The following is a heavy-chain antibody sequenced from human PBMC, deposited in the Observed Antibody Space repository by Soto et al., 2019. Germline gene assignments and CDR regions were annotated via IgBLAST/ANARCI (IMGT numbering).Heavy chain of an antibody. D-gene: IGHD3-22*01. CDR1: GGSISSYY. V-gene: IGHV4-59*01. J-gene: IGHJ4*02. Sequence: SETLSLTCTVSGGSISSYYWSWIRQPPGKGLEWIGYIYYSGSTNYNPSLKSRVTISVDTSKNQFSLKLSSVTAADTAVYYCARVYDSSGHYHDYWGQGTLVTVSS. CDR2: IYYSGST. CDR3: ARVYDSSGHYHDY.